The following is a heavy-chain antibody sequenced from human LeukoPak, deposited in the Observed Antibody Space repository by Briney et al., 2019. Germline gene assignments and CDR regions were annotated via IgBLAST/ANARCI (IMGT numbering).Heavy chain of an antibody. J-gene: IGHJ5*02. V-gene: IGHV1-24*01. D-gene: IGHD6-19*01. CDR3: AAIPPHSSGWYADWFDP. CDR2: FDPEDGET. CDR1: GYTLAELS. Sequence: ASVKVSCKVSGYTLAELSMHWVRQAPGKGLEWMGGFDPEDGETIYAQKFQGRVTMTEDTSTDTAYMELSSLRSEDTAVYYCAAIPPHSSGWYADWFDPWGQGTLVTVSS.